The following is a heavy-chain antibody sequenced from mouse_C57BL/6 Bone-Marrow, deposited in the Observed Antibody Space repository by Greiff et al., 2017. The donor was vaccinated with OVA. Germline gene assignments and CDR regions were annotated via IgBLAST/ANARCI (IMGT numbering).Heavy chain of an antibody. V-gene: IGHV1-82*01. D-gene: IGHD1-1*01. CDR2: IYPGDGDT. CDR3: AGSLYYYYGRSPEFAY. J-gene: IGHJ3*01. CDR1: GYAFSSSW. Sequence: VQLQQSGPELVKPGASVKISCKASGYAFSSSWMNWVKQRPGKGLEWIGRIYPGDGDTNYNGKFKGKATLTADKSSSTAYLQLSSLTSEDAEVYVCAGSLYYYYGRSPEFAYWGQGTLVTVSA.